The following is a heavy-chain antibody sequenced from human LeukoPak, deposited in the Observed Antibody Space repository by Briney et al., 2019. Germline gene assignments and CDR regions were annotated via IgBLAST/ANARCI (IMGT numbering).Heavy chain of an antibody. J-gene: IGHJ5*02. CDR2: IYSGGST. V-gene: IGHV3-66*02. CDR3: ARDPPGYYDSSGYFT. CDR1: GFTVSSNY. Sequence: GGSLRLSCAASGFTVSSNYMSWVRQAPGKGLEWVSVIYSGGSTYYADSVKGRFTISRDKSKNTLYLQMNSLRAEDTAVYYCARDPPGYYDSSGYFTWGQGTLVTVSS. D-gene: IGHD3-22*01.